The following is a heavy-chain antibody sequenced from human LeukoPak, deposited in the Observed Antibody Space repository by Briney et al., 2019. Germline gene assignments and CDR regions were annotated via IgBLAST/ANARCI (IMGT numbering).Heavy chain of an antibody. J-gene: IGHJ4*02. D-gene: IGHD3-22*01. V-gene: IGHV4-4*07. CDR1: GGSISSYY. Sequence: SETLSLTCTVSGGSISSYYWSWIRQPAGKGLEWIGRIYTSGSTNYNPSLKSRVTMSVDTSKNQFSLKLSSVTAADTAVYYCARAAFSYSSGYYYFDYWGQGTLVTVSS. CDR3: ARAAFSYSSGYYYFDY. CDR2: IYTSGST.